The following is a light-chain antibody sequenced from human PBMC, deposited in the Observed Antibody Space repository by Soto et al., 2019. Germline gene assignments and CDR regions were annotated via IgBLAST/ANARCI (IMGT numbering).Light chain of an antibody. CDR1: SSDVGGYNY. Sequence: QSVLTQLPSASGSPGQSVTISCTGTSSDVGGYNYVSWYQQHPGKAPKLMIYEVSKRPSGVPDRFSGSKSGNTASLTVSGLQAEDEADYCCSSYAGSNNFGVFGTGTKVTVL. J-gene: IGLJ1*01. CDR3: SSYAGSNNFGV. CDR2: EVS. V-gene: IGLV2-8*01.